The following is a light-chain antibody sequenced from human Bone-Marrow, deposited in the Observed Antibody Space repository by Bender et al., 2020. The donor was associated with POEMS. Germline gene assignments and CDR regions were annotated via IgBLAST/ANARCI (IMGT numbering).Light chain of an antibody. CDR1: SSDVGVYTL. V-gene: IGLV2-23*01. CDR2: EGN. J-gene: IGLJ1*01. Sequence: QSALTQPASVSGSPGQSITISCTGASSDVGVYTLVSWYQQHPGKAPKLMIYEGNERPSGVSTRFSGSKSGNTASLTISGLQAEDEAHYYCCAYSGVGFFGSGTTVTVL. CDR3: CAYSGVGF.